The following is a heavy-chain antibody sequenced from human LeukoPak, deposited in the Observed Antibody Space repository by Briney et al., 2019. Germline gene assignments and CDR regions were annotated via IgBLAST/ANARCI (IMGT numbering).Heavy chain of an antibody. CDR3: AREWEDCSGGSCYPEFDY. Sequence: ASVKVSCKASGYTFTSYGISWVRQPPGQGLEWMGWISAYNGNTNYAQKLQGRVTMTTDTSTSTAYMELRSLRSDDTAVYYCAREWEDCSGGSCYPEFDYWGQGTLVTVSS. V-gene: IGHV1-18*01. CDR2: ISAYNGNT. D-gene: IGHD2-15*01. J-gene: IGHJ4*02. CDR1: GYTFTSYG.